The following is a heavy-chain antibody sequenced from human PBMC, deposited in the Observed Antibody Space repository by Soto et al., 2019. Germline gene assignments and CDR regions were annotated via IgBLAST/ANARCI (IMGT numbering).Heavy chain of an antibody. D-gene: IGHD3-22*01. CDR3: ARDPYYYDSHYYYGMDV. J-gene: IGHJ6*02. CDR2: IKRDGSEK. V-gene: IGHV3-7*01. Sequence: GGSLRLSCAASGFSFNRHWMSWVRQAPGKGLQWVASIKRDGSEKYYVDSVKGRFTISRDNVKNSLSLQMNSLRAEDAAVYYCARDPYYYDSHYYYGMDVWGQGTTVTVSS. CDR1: GFSFNRHW.